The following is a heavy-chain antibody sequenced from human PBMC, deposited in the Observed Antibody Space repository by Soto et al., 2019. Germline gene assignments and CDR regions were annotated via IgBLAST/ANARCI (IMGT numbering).Heavy chain of an antibody. CDR2: IYYSGST. D-gene: IGHD6-19*01. V-gene: IGHV4-31*03. CDR3: ARRSAWDYYFDN. Sequence: QVQLQESGPGLVKPSQTLSLTCTVSGGSITSGGYYWSWIRQHPGKGLEWIGYIYYSGSTYYNPSLKSRVTISIDTSKNQFSLKLSSVTAADTAVYYCARRSAWDYYFDNWGQGTLVTVSS. J-gene: IGHJ4*02. CDR1: GGSITSGGYY.